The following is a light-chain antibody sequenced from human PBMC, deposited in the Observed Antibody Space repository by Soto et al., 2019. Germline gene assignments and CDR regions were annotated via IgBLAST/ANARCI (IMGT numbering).Light chain of an antibody. CDR1: SGHSSYI. CDR2: LEAGGSY. V-gene: IGLV4-60*02. J-gene: IGLJ2*01. Sequence: QAVVTQSSSASASLGSSVKLTCTLSSGHSSYIIAWHQQQPGKAPRYLMKLEAGGSYNKGSGVPDRFSGSSSGADRYLTISNLQFEDEADYYCETWDNNILVFGGGTKLTVL. CDR3: ETWDNNILV.